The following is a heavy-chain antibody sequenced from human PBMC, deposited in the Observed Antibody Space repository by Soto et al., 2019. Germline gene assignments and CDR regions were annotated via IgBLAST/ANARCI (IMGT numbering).Heavy chain of an antibody. V-gene: IGHV3-23*01. J-gene: IGHJ6*02. D-gene: IGHD3-22*01. CDR2: ISGGGGST. Sequence: GGSRRLSCAASGFTFSSYAMSWVRQAPGKGLEWVSAISGGGGSTYYADSVKGRFTISRDNSKNTLYLQMNRLRAEDTAVYYCAMNDGSGVYGMDVSGRGTTVTVSS. CDR3: AMNDGSGVYGMDV. CDR1: GFTFSSYA.